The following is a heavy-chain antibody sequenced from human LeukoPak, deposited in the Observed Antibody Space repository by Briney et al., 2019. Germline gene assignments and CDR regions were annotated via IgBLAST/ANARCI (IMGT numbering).Heavy chain of an antibody. CDR3: ARDAAVFASLPDGWFDP. J-gene: IGHJ5*02. CDR2: IHTSGST. V-gene: IGHV4-4*07. CDR1: DDSITNYF. D-gene: IGHD6-13*01. Sequence: SETLSLTCTVSDDSITNYFWSWIRQPTGKGLEWIGRIHTSGSTHYNPSLKSRVALSVDPSKRQISLTLRSVTAADTAVYFCARDAAVFASLPDGWFDPWGQGTLVTVSS.